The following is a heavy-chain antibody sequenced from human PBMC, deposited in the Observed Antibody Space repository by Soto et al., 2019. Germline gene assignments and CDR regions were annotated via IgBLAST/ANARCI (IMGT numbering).Heavy chain of an antibody. Sequence: EVQLVESGGGLVKPGGSLRLSCAASGFTFSNAWMSWVRQAPGKGLEWVGRIKSKTDGGTTDYAAPGKGRFTISRDDSKNTLYLQMNSLKPEDTAVYYCARDGNSNWFYPWGQGTLVTVSS. D-gene: IGHD4-4*01. CDR3: ARDGNSNWFYP. CDR1: GFTFSNAW. J-gene: IGHJ5*02. CDR2: IKSKTDGGTT. V-gene: IGHV3-15*01.